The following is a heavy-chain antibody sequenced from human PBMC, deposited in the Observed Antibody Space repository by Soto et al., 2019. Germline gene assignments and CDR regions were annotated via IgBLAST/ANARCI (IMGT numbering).Heavy chain of an antibody. CDR3: ARGSVVVPAAIDY. CDR2: IYHSGST. J-gene: IGHJ4*02. Sequence: PSETLSLTCTVSGGSISSYSWSWIRQPPGKGLEWIGYIYHSGSTYYNPSLKSRVTISVDRSKNQFSLKLSSVTAADTAVYYCARGSVVVPAAIDYWGQGTLVTVSS. CDR1: GGSISSYS. V-gene: IGHV4-30-2*01. D-gene: IGHD2-2*01.